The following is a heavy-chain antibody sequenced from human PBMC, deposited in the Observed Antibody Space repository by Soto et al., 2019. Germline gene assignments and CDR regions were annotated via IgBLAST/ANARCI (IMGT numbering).Heavy chain of an antibody. CDR3: ASPSIVVVPLSLYYYYYGMDV. Sequence: AWVKVSFKACGGTFSSYAISWVRPAPGQGLEWMGGIIPIFGIANYAQKFQGRVTITADESTSTAYMELSILRSEDTAVDYCASPSIVVVPLSLYYYYYGMDVWGQGTTVTVSS. D-gene: IGHD2-2*01. J-gene: IGHJ6*02. CDR1: GGTFSSYA. V-gene: IGHV1-69*01. CDR2: IIPIFGIA.